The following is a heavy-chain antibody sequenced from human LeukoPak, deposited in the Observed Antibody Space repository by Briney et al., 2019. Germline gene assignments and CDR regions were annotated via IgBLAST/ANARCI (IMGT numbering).Heavy chain of an antibody. Sequence: GGSLRLSCAASGFTFSSYGMHWVRQAPGKGLEWVAFIRYDGSNKYYADSVKGRFTISRDNSKNTLYLQMNSLRAEDTPVYYCAKGAVTYYYDSSGYYPFDYWGQGTLVTVSS. J-gene: IGHJ4*02. CDR2: IRYDGSNK. CDR1: GFTFSSYG. CDR3: AKGAVTYYYDSSGYYPFDY. V-gene: IGHV3-30*02. D-gene: IGHD3-22*01.